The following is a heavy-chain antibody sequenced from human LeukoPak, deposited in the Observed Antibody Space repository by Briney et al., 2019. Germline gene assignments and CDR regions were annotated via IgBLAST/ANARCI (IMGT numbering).Heavy chain of an antibody. CDR1: GASISSYY. V-gene: IGHV4-59*01. CDR2: IFYSGST. CDR3: ARVAGGWSIEAIDI. Sequence: PSETLSLTCIVSGASISSYYWSWIRQPPGKGLDWIGNIFYSGSTNYNPSFKSRFTISVDTSKNQLSLKLRSVTAADTAVYYCARVAGGWSIEAIDIWGQGTMVTVSS. D-gene: IGHD6-19*01. J-gene: IGHJ3*02.